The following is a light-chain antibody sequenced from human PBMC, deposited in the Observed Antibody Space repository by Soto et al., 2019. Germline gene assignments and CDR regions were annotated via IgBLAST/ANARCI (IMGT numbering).Light chain of an antibody. CDR2: DVT. CDR1: SSDVGGYNY. Sequence: QSALTQPASVSGSPGQSITISCTGTSSDVGGYNYVSWYRHHPGKVPKLIIYDVTDRPSGVSNRFSGSKSGNTASLTISGLQDDDEADYYCASYTSSNALVLFGGGTKLTVL. CDR3: ASYTSSNALVL. V-gene: IGLV2-14*03. J-gene: IGLJ2*01.